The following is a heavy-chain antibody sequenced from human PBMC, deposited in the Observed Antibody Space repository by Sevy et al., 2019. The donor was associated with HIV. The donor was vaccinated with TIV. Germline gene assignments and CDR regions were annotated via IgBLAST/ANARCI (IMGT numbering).Heavy chain of an antibody. CDR2: IKQDGSDK. D-gene: IGHD7-27*01. CDR3: ARSGDYWGQMGY. V-gene: IGHV3-7*03. J-gene: IGHJ4*02. Sequence: GGSLRLSCAASGFTFNNYWMTWVRQAPGKGLEWVANIKQDGSDKYYMESVKGRFNISRDNTKNSLYLQLNSLRAEDTAVYYWARSGDYWGQMGYWGQGTLVTVSS. CDR1: GFTFNNYW.